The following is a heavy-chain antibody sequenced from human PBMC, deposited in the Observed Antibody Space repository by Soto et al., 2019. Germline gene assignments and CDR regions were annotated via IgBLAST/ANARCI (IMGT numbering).Heavy chain of an antibody. CDR1: GFSFSDYN. D-gene: IGHD3-22*01. CDR2: ISGDSNYI. V-gene: IGHV3-21*01. Sequence: PGGSLRLSCAASGFSFSDYNMNWVRRAPGKGLEWVSSISGDSNYIYYADSVQGRFTISRDNAKNSVYLQMNSLRAEDMAVYYCARVVYFDRSAYGLWGQGTMVTVSS. J-gene: IGHJ3*01. CDR3: ARVVYFDRSAYGL.